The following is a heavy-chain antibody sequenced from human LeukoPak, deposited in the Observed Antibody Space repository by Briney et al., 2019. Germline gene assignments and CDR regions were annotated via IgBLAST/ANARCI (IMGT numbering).Heavy chain of an antibody. J-gene: IGHJ3*02. CDR1: GFTCSSYW. CDR2: INGDGNST. Sequence: GASLRLSCAAPGFTCSSYWMHRVRQPQGKGLMWVSRINGDGNSTTYADAVKGRFTISRDNAKKTLYLQMNSLRAENTAIYYCVRRGLVPAFDIWGQGTMVTVAS. D-gene: IGHD2-2*01. CDR3: VRRGLVPAFDI. V-gene: IGHV3-74*03.